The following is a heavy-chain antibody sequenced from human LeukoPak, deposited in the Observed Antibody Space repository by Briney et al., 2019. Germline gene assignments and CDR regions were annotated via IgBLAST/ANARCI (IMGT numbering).Heavy chain of an antibody. V-gene: IGHV3-7*01. CDR2: MKQDGSEI. J-gene: IGHJ4*02. CDR1: GFTFSSYW. Sequence: GGSLRLSCAASGFTFSSYWMTWVRQAPGKGLEWVAYMKQDGSEIYYVDSVKGRFTISRDNANNSLYLQMNSLRAEDTALYYCARGVYQFGYWGQGTLVTVSS. CDR3: ARGVYQFGY. D-gene: IGHD3-16*02.